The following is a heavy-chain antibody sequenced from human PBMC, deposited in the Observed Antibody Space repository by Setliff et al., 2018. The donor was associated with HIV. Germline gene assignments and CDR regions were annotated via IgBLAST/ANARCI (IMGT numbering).Heavy chain of an antibody. V-gene: IGHV4-31*03. CDR3: ARDGGEKEAFDI. CDR2: IYYSGST. D-gene: IGHD3-16*01. Sequence: SETLSLTCTVSGGSISSGGYYWSWIRQHPGKGLEWIGYIYYSGSTYYNPSLKSRVTISVDTSKNQFSLKLSSVTAEDTAVYYCARDGGEKEAFDIWGQGTMVTVSS. J-gene: IGHJ3*02. CDR1: GGSISSGGYY.